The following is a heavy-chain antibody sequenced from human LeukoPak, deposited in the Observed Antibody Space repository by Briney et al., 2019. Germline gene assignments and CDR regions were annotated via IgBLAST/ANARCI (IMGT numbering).Heavy chain of an antibody. Sequence: GGSLRLSCAASGFALSSHWMTWVRQVPGRGPEWVANVNRDGSETYYLDSVKGRFTISKDNAKNSLYLQMNSLRAEDTALYHCARNNGMDVWGQGTTVIVSS. V-gene: IGHV3-7*03. J-gene: IGHJ6*02. CDR1: GFALSSHW. CDR3: ARNNGMDV. CDR2: VNRDGSET.